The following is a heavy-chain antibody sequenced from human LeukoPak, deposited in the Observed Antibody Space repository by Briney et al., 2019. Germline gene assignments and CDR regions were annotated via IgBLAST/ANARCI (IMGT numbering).Heavy chain of an antibody. J-gene: IGHJ4*02. D-gene: IGHD6-19*01. CDR2: ISSNGGST. CDR3: ASPYSSGWYGRPSFDY. V-gene: IGHV3-64D*06. Sequence: PGGSLRLSCSASGFTFSNYGMHWVRQAPGKGLEYVSAISSNGGSTYYADSVKGRFTISRDNSKNTLYLQMSSLRTEDTAVYYCASPYSSGWYGRPSFDYWGQGTLVTVSS. CDR1: GFTFSNYG.